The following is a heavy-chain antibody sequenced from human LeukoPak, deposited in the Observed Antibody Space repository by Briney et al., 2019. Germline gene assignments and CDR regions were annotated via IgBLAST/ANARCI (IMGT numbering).Heavy chain of an antibody. J-gene: IGHJ5*02. D-gene: IGHD3-3*01. Sequence: PSETLSLTCSVFGHSISSNYYWAWIRQPPGKGLEWIGSIYHSGSTFYNPPLRSRVTLSVDTSENHFSLKVKSVSATDTAVYYCARHNYYHFWSTLNWFDPWGQGTLVTVSS. CDR2: IYHSGST. V-gene: IGHV4-38-2*01. CDR3: ARHNYYHFWSTLNWFDP. CDR1: GHSISSNYY.